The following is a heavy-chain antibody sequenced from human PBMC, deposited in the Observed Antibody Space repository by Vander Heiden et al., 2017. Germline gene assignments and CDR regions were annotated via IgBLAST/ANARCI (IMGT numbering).Heavy chain of an antibody. CDR2: SSGSGNTL. CDR1: GFTFSDYY. CDR3: ARGPERMVRGVRGYYNGMDV. V-gene: IGHV3-11*01. J-gene: IGHJ6*02. D-gene: IGHD3-10*01. Sequence: QVQLVESGGGLVTPGGSLRPSCAASGFTFSDYYMNWVRQAPGKGLEWVSYSSGSGNTLYYADSVKGRFTISRDNIKNSVLLQMNSLRAEDTAFYYCARGPERMVRGVRGYYNGMDVWGQGTTVTVSS.